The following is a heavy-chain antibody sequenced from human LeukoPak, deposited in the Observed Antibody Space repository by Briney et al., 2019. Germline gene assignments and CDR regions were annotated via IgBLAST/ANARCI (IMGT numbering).Heavy chain of an antibody. J-gene: IGHJ4*02. CDR2: IKHDGSEK. Sequence: PGGSLRLSCAASGFTFSSFWMNWVRQAPGKGLEWVDNIKHDGSEKYYVDSVKGRFTISRDNAKSSLILQLNSLRVEDTAVYYCARGMTTGDWGQGTLVTVSS. D-gene: IGHD4-17*01. CDR3: ARGMTTGD. V-gene: IGHV3-7*05. CDR1: GFTFSSFW.